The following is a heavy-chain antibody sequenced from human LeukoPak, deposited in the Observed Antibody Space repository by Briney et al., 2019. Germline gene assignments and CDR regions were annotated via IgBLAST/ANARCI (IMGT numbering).Heavy chain of an antibody. CDR3: ARLDIVVVPAAIRNYYYMDV. CDR2: IYPGDSDT. D-gene: IGHD2-2*02. V-gene: IGHV5-51*01. Sequence: GESLKISCKGSGYSFTSYWIGWVRQMPGKGLEWMGIIYPGDSDTRYSPSFQGQVTISADKSISTAYLQWSSLKASDTAMYYCARLDIVVVPAAIRNYYYMDVWGKGTTVTVSS. J-gene: IGHJ6*03. CDR1: GYSFTSYW.